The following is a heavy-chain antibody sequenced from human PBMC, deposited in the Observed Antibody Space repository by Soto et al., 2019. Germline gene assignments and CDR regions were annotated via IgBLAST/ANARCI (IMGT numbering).Heavy chain of an antibody. CDR2: IRSKPYGETT. J-gene: IGHJ4*02. CDR3: SSPPLFEYSSPSSEF. CDR1: GFIFGDYA. V-gene: IGHV3-49*05. D-gene: IGHD6-6*01. Sequence: EVQLVESGGGLVKPGRSLRLSCTASGFIFGDYAMSWFRQAPGKGLEWVGFIRSKPYGETTEYAASVKGRFTISRDDSKSIAYLQLNGLKTEDTAVYYCSSPPLFEYSSPSSEFWGQGTLVAVSS.